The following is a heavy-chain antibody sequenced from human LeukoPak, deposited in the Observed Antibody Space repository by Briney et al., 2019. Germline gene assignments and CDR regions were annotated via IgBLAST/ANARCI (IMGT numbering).Heavy chain of an antibody. CDR2: INPNSGGT. J-gene: IGHJ5*02. CDR1: GYTFTGYY. CDR3: ARVGQVGATTGTWFDP. Sequence: ASLKVSCKASGYTFTGYYMHWVRQAPGQGLEWMGGINPNSGGTNYAQKCQGRVTMTRDTSISTAYLELSRLRSDDTAVYYCARVGQVGATTGTWFDPWGQGTLVTASS. D-gene: IGHD1-26*01. V-gene: IGHV1-2*02.